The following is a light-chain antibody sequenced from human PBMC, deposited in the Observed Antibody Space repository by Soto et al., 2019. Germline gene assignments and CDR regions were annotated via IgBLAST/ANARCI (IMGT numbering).Light chain of an antibody. CDR3: QQSYATPQT. V-gene: IGKV1-39*01. CDR1: QSIRSY. Sequence: DIQMTQSPSSLSASGGDRVTITCRASQSIRSYLNWYQQKPGKAPKLLIYAATNLQSGVPSRFSGSGSGTYFTLTISSLQPEDFATYYCQQSYATPQTFGQGTKVEIK. CDR2: AAT. J-gene: IGKJ1*01.